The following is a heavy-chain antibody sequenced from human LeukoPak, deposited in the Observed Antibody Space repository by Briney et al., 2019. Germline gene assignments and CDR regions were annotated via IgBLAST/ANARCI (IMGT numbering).Heavy chain of an antibody. CDR3: ASVNDYGDPLPQYMGV. D-gene: IGHD4-17*01. Sequence: SETLSLTCTVSGGSTSSSSYYWGWIRQPPGKGLEWIGSIYYSGSTYYNPSLKSRVTISVDTSKNQFSLKLSSVTAADTAVYYCASVNDYGDPLPQYMGVWGKGTAVTVSS. J-gene: IGHJ6*03. CDR1: GGSTSSSSYY. V-gene: IGHV4-39*07. CDR2: IYYSGST.